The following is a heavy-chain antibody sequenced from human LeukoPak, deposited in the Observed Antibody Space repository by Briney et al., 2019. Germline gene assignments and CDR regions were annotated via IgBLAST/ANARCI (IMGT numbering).Heavy chain of an antibody. CDR1: GYTFTSYG. CDR2: ISAYNGNT. Sequence: GASVKVSCKASGYTFTSYGISWVRQAPGQGLEWMGWISAYNGNTNYAQKLQGRVTMTTDTSTSTAYMELRSLRSDDTAVYYCAISSTSPKNYYYYGMDVWGQGTTVTVSS. J-gene: IGHJ6*02. CDR3: AISSTSPKNYYYYGMDV. V-gene: IGHV1-18*01. D-gene: IGHD2-2*01.